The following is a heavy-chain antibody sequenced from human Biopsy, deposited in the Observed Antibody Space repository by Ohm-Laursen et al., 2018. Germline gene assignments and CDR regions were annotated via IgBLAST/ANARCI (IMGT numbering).Heavy chain of an antibody. CDR3: ARGDYFDSNGYFWFDP. V-gene: IGHV4-31*01. CDR1: GGSNSSGGSY. CDR2: IFNSANT. Sequence: SQTLSLTCTVSGGSNSSGGSYWSWIRQRPGKGLEWIGYIFNSANTYYNPSLKNLITISGDTSKNQFSLKLNSVTAADTAVYYCARGDYFDSNGYFWFDPWGQGTLVTVSS. J-gene: IGHJ5*02. D-gene: IGHD3-22*01.